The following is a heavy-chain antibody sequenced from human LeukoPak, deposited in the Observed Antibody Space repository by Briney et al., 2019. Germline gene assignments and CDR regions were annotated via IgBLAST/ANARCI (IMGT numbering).Heavy chain of an antibody. Sequence: SETLSLTCTVSGGSISSSSYYWGWIRQPPGKRLEWIGSIYYSGSTYYNPSLKSRVTISVDTSKNQFSLKLSSVTAADTAVYYCARRAYCSSTSCYWNDYWGQGTLVTVSS. CDR1: GGSISSSSYY. CDR3: ARRAYCSSTSCYWNDY. CDR2: IYYSGST. V-gene: IGHV4-39*01. D-gene: IGHD2-2*01. J-gene: IGHJ4*02.